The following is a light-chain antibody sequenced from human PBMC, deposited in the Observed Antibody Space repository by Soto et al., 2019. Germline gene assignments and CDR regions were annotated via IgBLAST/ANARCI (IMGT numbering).Light chain of an antibody. V-gene: IGKV1-9*01. Sequence: IQLTQSPSSLSASVGDRVTITCRASQGISSYLDWYQQKPGKAPKLLVYAASTLQSGVPSRFSGSGSGTDFTLTISILQPEDFATYYCQQLNSSQLTFGQGTRLEIK. J-gene: IGKJ5*01. CDR1: QGISSY. CDR2: AAS. CDR3: QQLNSSQLT.